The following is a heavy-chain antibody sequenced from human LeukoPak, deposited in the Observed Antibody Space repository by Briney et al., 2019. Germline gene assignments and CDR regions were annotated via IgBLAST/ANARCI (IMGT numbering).Heavy chain of an antibody. J-gene: IGHJ4*02. V-gene: IGHV3-43*01. CDR3: AKDGKNYFDY. CDR1: GFTFDHSS. CDR2: ISWDGGST. Sequence: PGGSLRLSCAASGFTFDHSSMHWVRQAPGKGLEWVSLISWDGGSTYYADSVKGRFTISRDNSKNSLSLQMNSLRAEDTALYYCAKDGKNYFDYWGQGTLVTVSS.